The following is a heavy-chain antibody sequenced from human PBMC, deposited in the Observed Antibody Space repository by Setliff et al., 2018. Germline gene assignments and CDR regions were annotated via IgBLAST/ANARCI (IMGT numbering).Heavy chain of an antibody. CDR2: ISSSSSYI. CDR3: ARAADSYGPPRSYMDV. Sequence: PGGSLRLSCVASGLPFSNSNMNWVRQAPGEGLEWFSSISSSSSYIYYADSVQGRFTISRDNAKNSLYLQMNSLRAEDTAVYYCARAADSYGPPRSYMDVWGKGTTVTVSS. J-gene: IGHJ6*03. V-gene: IGHV3-21*01. CDR1: GLPFSNSN. D-gene: IGHD5-18*01.